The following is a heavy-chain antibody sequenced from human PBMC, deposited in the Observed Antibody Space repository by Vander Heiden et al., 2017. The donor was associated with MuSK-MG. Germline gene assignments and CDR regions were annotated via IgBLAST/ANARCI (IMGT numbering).Heavy chain of an antibody. Sequence: EVQLVEPGGGLVKPGGSLRLSCAASGFTFSSYSMNGVRQAPGKGLEWVSSISSSSSYIYYADSVKGRFTISRDNAKNSLYLQMNSLRAEDTAVYYCARGLRAHDAFDIWGQGTMVTVSS. CDR2: ISSSSSYI. CDR1: GFTFSSYS. J-gene: IGHJ3*02. CDR3: ARGLRAHDAFDI. V-gene: IGHV3-21*01.